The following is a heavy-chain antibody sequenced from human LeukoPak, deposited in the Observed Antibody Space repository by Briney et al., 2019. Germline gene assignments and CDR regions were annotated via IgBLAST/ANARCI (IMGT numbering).Heavy chain of an antibody. V-gene: IGHV4-39*01. J-gene: IGHJ4*02. Sequence: XXGLXXIGSIYYSGSTYYNPSLKSRVTISVDTSKNQFSLKLSSVTAADTAVYYCARHEEGMYYDILTGEFDYWGQGTLVTVSS. CDR2: IYYSGST. D-gene: IGHD3-9*01. CDR3: ARHEEGMYYDILTGEFDY.